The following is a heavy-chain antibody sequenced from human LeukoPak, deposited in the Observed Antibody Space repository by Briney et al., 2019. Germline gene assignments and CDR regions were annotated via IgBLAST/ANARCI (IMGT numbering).Heavy chain of an antibody. CDR1: GGTFSGYA. D-gene: IGHD2-21*02. CDR3: AGHVVVTAVGYYYYYYMDV. V-gene: IGHV1-69*05. J-gene: IGHJ6*03. CDR2: IIPIFGTA. Sequence: SVKVSCKASGGTFSGYAISWVRQAPGQGLEWMGRIIPIFGTANYAQKFQGRVTITTDESTSTAYMELSSLRSEDTAVYYCAGHVVVTAVGYYYYYYMDVWGKGTTVTVSS.